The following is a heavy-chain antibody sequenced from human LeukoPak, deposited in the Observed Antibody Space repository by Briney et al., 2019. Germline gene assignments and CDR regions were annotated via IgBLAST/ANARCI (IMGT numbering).Heavy chain of an antibody. V-gene: IGHV3-9*01. J-gene: IGHJ4*02. CDR1: GSTFDDYA. Sequence: PGGSLRLSCAASGSTFDDYAMHWVRQAPGKGLEWVSGISWNSGSIGYADSVKGRFTISRDNAKNSLYLQMNSLRAEDTALYYCAKRADPDRYFDYWGQGTLVTVSS. CDR3: AKRADPDRYFDY. CDR2: ISWNSGSI.